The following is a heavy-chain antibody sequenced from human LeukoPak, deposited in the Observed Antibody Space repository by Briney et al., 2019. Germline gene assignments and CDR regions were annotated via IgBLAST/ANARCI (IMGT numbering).Heavy chain of an antibody. CDR3: ARGLAYYYDSSGYYYHIYYYYYMDV. CDR2: INHSGSA. D-gene: IGHD3-22*01. Sequence: PSETLSLTCAVSGGSFSGYYWSWIRQPPGPGLEWIGEINHSGSANYNPSLKSRVTISVDTSKNRFSLKLSSVTAADTGVYYCARGLAYYYDSSGYYYHIYYYYYMDVWGKGTTVTVSS. V-gene: IGHV4-34*01. CDR1: GGSFSGYY. J-gene: IGHJ6*03.